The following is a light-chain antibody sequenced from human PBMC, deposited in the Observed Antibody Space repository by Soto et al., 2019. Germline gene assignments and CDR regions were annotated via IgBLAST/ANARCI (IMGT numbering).Light chain of an antibody. CDR2: ATS. CDR3: QQYNSFPWT. CDR1: QSITNY. V-gene: IGKV1-17*02. Sequence: DIQITQSPSSLSASVGDRVIITCRASQSITNYLNWYQQKPGKAPKLLIYATSTLQSGVPSRFNGSRSETEFTLTIRNLQPDDFATYYCQQYNSFPWTFGLGTKVDIK. J-gene: IGKJ1*01.